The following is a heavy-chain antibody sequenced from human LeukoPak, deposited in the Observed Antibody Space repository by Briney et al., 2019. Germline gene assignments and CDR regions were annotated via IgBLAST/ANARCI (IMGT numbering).Heavy chain of an antibody. CDR2: LYYGGNT. CDR3: TRPGYGGSENAFDI. D-gene: IGHD5-12*01. V-gene: IGHV4-39*01. CDR1: GDSINSRSYY. Sequence: KPSETLSLTCTVSGDSINSRSYYWDWIRQPPGKGLEWIGNLYYGGNTHYNPSLKSRVTISADTSNNQFSLNLSSVTATDTAVSRHTRPGYGGSENAFDIWGQGTMVTVSS. J-gene: IGHJ3*02.